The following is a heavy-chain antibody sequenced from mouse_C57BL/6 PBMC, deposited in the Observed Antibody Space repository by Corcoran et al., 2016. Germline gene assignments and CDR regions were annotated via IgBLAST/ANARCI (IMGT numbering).Heavy chain of an antibody. V-gene: IGHV1-26*01. D-gene: IGHD1-1*01. CDR1: GYTFTDYY. CDR3: ARGTTVVATDWYFDV. CDR2: INPNNGGT. J-gene: IGHJ1*03. Sequence: EVQLQQSGPELVKPGASVKISCKASGYTFTDYYMNWVKQSHGKSLEWIGDINPNNGGTSYNQKFKGKATLTVDKSSSTAYMELRSLTSEDSAVYYSARGTTVVATDWYFDVWGTGTTVTVSS.